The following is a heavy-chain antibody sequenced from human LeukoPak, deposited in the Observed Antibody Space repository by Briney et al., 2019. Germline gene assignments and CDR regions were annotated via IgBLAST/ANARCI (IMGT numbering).Heavy chain of an antibody. CDR2: IYYSGST. V-gene: IGHV4-61*08. Sequence: PSETLSLTCAVSGGSISSGGYSWSWIRQPPGKGLEWIGYIYYSGSTNYNPSLKSRVTISVDTSKNQFSLKLSSVTAADTAVYYCARPNPGAFDIWGQGTMVTVSS. CDR3: ARPNPGAFDI. J-gene: IGHJ3*02. CDR1: GGSISSGGYS.